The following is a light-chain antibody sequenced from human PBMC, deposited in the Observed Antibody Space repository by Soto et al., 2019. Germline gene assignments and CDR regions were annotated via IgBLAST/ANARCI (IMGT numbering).Light chain of an antibody. CDR1: QSVSSSF. CDR3: QQYDSSPWT. V-gene: IGKV3-20*01. CDR2: GAS. Sequence: ESVLTQSPGTLSLSPGERATLSCRASQSVSSSFLAWYQLKPGQAPRLLIYGASSRDTGIPDRFSGSGSGTDFTLTISRLEPEDFAVYSCQQYDSSPWTFGQGTKVEIK. J-gene: IGKJ1*01.